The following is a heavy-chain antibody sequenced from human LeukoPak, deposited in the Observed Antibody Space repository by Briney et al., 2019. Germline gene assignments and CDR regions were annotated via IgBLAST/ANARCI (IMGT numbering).Heavy chain of an antibody. CDR2: IRYDGSNK. V-gene: IGHV3-30*02. J-gene: IGHJ3*02. CDR1: GFTFSSYG. Sequence: SGGSLRLSXAASGFTFSSYGMHWVRQAPGKGLEWVAFIRYDGSNKNYADSVKGRFTISRDNSKNTLYLQMNSLRAEDTAVYYCAKVADYYDSSGSGSAFDIWGQGTMVTVSS. CDR3: AKVADYYDSSGSGSAFDI. D-gene: IGHD3-22*01.